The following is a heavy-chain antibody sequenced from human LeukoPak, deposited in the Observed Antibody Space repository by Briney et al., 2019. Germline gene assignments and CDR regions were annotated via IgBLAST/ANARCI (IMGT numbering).Heavy chain of an antibody. Sequence: SETLSLTCAVSGYPINNAYYWVLSRQPPGKGLEWIGSLYHPGSTYYNPSLKSRVTMSVDTSRNQFSLKLSFVTAADKAVYYCARQYDSYFYYYLDLWGTGTTVTVSS. J-gene: IGHJ6*03. D-gene: IGHD2-2*01. CDR3: ARQYDSYFYYYLDL. V-gene: IGHV4-38-2*01. CDR1: GYPINNAYY. CDR2: LYHPGST.